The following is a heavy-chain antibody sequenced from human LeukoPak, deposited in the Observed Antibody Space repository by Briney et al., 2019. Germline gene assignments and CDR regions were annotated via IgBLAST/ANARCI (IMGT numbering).Heavy chain of an antibody. J-gene: IGHJ4*02. CDR2: IYPGDSDT. V-gene: IGHV5-51*01. Sequence: GESLKISCSGSGYSFTSYWIGWVRQMPGKGLECVGIIYPGDSDTRYIPSFQGQVTISPDKSISTAYLQWSSLKASDTAMYYCARHLAVRGSRENFDYWGQGTLVTVSS. CDR1: GYSFTSYW. D-gene: IGHD3-10*01. CDR3: ARHLAVRGSRENFDY.